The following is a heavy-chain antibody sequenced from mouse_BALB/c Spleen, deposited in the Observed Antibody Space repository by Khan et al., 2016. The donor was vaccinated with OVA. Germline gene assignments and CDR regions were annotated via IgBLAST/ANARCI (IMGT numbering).Heavy chain of an antibody. Sequence: QVQLQQSGPGLVQPSQSLSITCTVSGFSLTSYGVHWVRQSPGKGLEWLGVIWSGGTTDYNAAFISRLSISKDNSKSQVFFKMNSLQANDTAIYYCARNGDYVHLYFDVWGAGTTVTVSS. CDR1: GFSLTSYG. CDR2: IWSGGTT. CDR3: ARNGDYVHLYFDV. J-gene: IGHJ1*01. V-gene: IGHV2-2*02. D-gene: IGHD2-13*01.